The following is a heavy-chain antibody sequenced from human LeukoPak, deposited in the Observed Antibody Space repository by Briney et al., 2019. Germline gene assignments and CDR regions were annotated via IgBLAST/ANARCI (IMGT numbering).Heavy chain of an antibody. CDR3: ARADTAMVSPDAFDI. D-gene: IGHD5-18*01. V-gene: IGHV3-7*03. CDR1: GFTFSSYW. Sequence: GGSLRLSCAASGFTFSSYWMSWVRQAPGKGLEWVANIKQDGSEKYYVDSVKGRFTISRDNAKNSLYLQMNSLRAGDTAVYYCARADTAMVSPDAFDIWGQGTMVTVSS. J-gene: IGHJ3*02. CDR2: IKQDGSEK.